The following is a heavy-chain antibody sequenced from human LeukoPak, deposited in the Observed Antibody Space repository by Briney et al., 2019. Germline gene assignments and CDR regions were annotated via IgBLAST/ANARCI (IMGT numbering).Heavy chain of an antibody. V-gene: IGHV3-23*01. D-gene: IGHD2-2*01. CDR2: ISGGGLST. Sequence: PGGSLRLSCATSEITFSSYVMSWVRQAPGKRLEWVSTISGGGLSTHYADSVKGRFTISRDNSENTLYLQMTSLRAEDTAVYYCAKDQGDRVGSSVSWGQGTLVTVSS. CDR3: AKDQGDRVGSSVS. J-gene: IGHJ4*02. CDR1: EITFSSYV.